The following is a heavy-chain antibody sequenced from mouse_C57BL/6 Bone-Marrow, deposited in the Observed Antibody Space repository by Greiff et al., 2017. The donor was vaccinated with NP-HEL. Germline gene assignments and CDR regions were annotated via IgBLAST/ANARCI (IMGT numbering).Heavy chain of an antibody. Sequence: EVQLQQSGPGLVKPSPSLSLTCSVTGYSITSGYYWNWIRQFPGNKLEWMGYISYDGSNNYNPSLKNRISITRDTSKNQFFLKLNSVTTEDTATYYCARVPDDYDEDDYAMDYWGQGTSVTVSS. D-gene: IGHD2-4*01. CDR1: GYSITSGYY. J-gene: IGHJ4*01. V-gene: IGHV3-6*01. CDR3: ARVPDDYDEDDYAMDY. CDR2: ISYDGSN.